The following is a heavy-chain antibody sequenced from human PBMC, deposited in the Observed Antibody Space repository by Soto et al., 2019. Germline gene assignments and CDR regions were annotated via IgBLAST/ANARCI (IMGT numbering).Heavy chain of an antibody. CDR2: VIPILGMA. CDR1: GGTFSSYS. CDR3: ARRGAVVVPGAVDRHNWFDP. D-gene: IGHD2-2*01. V-gene: IGHV1-69*02. J-gene: IGHJ5*02. Sequence: QVQLVQSGAEVKKPGSSVKVSCEASGGTFSSYSISWVRQAPGQGLEWMGRVIPILGMANYAQKFQGRVTITADKSTSTVYMELSSLRSEDTAVYYCARRGAVVVPGAVDRHNWFDPWGQGTLVTVSS.